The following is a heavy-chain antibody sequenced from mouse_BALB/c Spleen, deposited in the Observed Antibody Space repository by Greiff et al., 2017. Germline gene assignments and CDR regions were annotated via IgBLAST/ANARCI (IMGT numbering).Heavy chain of an antibody. CDR2: ISNGGGST. CDR3: ARGDYGYYYAMDY. V-gene: IGHV5-12-2*01. J-gene: IGHJ4*01. CDR1: GFTFSSYT. Sequence: EVQVVESGGGLVQPGGSLKLSCAASGFTFSSYTMSWVRQTPEKRLEWVAYISNGGGSTYYPDTVKGRFTISRDNAKNTLYLQMSSLKSEDTAMYYCARGDYGYYYAMDYWGQGTSVTVSS. D-gene: IGHD1-1*01.